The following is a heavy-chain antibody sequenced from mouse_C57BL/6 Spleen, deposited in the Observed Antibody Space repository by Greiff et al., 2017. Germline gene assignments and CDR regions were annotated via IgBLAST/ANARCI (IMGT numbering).Heavy chain of an antibody. CDR2: IYPGDGDT. CDR1: GYAFSSSW. D-gene: IGHD3-2*02. Sequence: VKLQESGPELVKPGASVKISCKASGYAFSSSWMNWVKQRPGKGLEWIGRIYPGDGDTNYNGKFKGKATLTADKSSSTAYMQLSSLTSEDSAVYFCARDSSGLFDYWGQGTTLTVSS. V-gene: IGHV1-82*01. J-gene: IGHJ2*01. CDR3: ARDSSGLFDY.